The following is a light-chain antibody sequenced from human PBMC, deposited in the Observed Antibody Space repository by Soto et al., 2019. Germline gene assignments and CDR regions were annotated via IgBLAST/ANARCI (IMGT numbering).Light chain of an antibody. Sequence: EIVLTQSPGTLSLSPGEGGTLSCRASQSLSSSYVAWYQQKPGQAPRLLIYDASNRATGIPDRFSGSGSGTDFTLTISRLEPEDFAVYYCQQYYDSSLFTFGPGTKVDIK. CDR2: DAS. V-gene: IGKV3-20*01. CDR3: QQYYDSSLFT. CDR1: QSLSSSY. J-gene: IGKJ3*01.